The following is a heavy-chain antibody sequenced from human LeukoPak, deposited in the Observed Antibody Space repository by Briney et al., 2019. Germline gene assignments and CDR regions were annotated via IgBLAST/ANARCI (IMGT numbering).Heavy chain of an antibody. CDR2: IYYSGST. CDR3: ARFWIVGATDHFDY. CDR1: GGSISSYY. D-gene: IGHD1-26*01. V-gene: IGHV4-59*08. Sequence: SETLSLTCTVSGGSISSYYWSWIRQPPGKGLEWIGYIYYSGSTNYNPSLKSRVTISVDTSKNQFSLKLSSVTAADTAVYYCARFWIVGATDHFDYWGQGTLVTVSS. J-gene: IGHJ4*02.